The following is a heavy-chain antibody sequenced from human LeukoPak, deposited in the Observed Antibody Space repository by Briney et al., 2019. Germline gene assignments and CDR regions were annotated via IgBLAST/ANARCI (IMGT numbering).Heavy chain of an antibody. CDR2: INPSGGST. CDR3: ASNGPGYSSGWFDY. J-gene: IGHJ4*02. CDR1: GYTFTGYY. D-gene: IGHD6-19*01. Sequence: ASVKVSCKASGYTFTGYYMHWVRQAPGQGLEWMGIINPSGGSTSYAQKFQGRVTMTRDMSTRTVYMELSSLRSEDTAVYYCASNGPGYSSGWFDYWGQGTLVTVSS. V-gene: IGHV1-46*01.